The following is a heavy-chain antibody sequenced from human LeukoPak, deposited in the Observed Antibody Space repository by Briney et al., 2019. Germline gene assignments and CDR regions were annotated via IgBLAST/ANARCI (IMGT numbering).Heavy chain of an antibody. CDR1: GYSISSGYY. CDR3: ARAYSSSWYWNWFDP. CDR2: IYNSGST. D-gene: IGHD6-13*01. V-gene: IGHV4-38-2*02. J-gene: IGHJ5*02. Sequence: SETLSLTCTVSGYSISSGYYWGWIRQAPGKGLQWIGSIYNSGSTYYNPSLKSRVTISVDMSKNQFSLKMSSVTAADTAVYYCARAYSSSWYWNWFDPWGQGTLVTVSS.